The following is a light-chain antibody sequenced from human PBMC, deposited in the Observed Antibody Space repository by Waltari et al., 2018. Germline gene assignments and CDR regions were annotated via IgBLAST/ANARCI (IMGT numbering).Light chain of an antibody. CDR1: QSISSY. J-gene: IGKJ5*01. V-gene: IGKV1-39*01. CDR3: QQSYSTPT. CDR2: AAS. Sequence: DIQMTQSPSSLSASVADRVTITSRASQSISSYLNWYQQKPGKAPKLLIYAASSLQSGVPSRFSGSGSGTDFTLNISSLQPEDFATYYCQQSYSTPTFGQGTRLEIK.